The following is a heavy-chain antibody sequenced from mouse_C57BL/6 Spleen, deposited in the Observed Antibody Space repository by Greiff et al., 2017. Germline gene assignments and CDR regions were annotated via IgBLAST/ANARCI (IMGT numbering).Heavy chain of an antibody. CDR1: GYTFTDYN. CDR2: INPNNGGT. D-gene: IGHD3-2*02. CDR3: ARSRDSSGYWAMDY. Sequence: VQLQQSGPELVKPGASVKIPCKASGYTFTDYNMDWVKQSHGKSLEWIGDINPNNGGTIYNQKFKGKATLTVDKSSSTAYMELRSLTSEDTAVYYCARSRDSSGYWAMDYWGQGTSVTVSS. V-gene: IGHV1-18*01. J-gene: IGHJ4*01.